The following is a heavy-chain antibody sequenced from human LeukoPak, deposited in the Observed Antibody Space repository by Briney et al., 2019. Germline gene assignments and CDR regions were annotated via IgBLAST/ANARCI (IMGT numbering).Heavy chain of an antibody. CDR2: INPSGGST. CDR3: VRGASSIAALNPFWYFDL. CDR1: GYTFTIYY. D-gene: IGHD6-6*01. Sequence: TVKVSCKASGYTFTIYYMHWVRHSPEQGLEWMGIINPSGGSTSYAQKFQGRVTMTRDTSTNTVYMELSSLRSEDTAVFYCVRGASSIAALNPFWYFDLWGRGTLVTVSS. J-gene: IGHJ2*01. V-gene: IGHV1-46*01.